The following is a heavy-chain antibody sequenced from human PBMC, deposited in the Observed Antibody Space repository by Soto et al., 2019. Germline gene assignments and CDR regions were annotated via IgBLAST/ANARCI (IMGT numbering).Heavy chain of an antibody. CDR3: AMEYCSSTSCSRDY. CDR1: GGTFSSYT. Sequence: QVQLVQSGAEVKKPGSSVKVSCKASGGTFSSYTISWVRQAPGQGLEWMGRIIPILGIANYAQKFQGSVTITADKSTSTAYMELSRLRSEDTAVYYCAMEYCSSTSCSRDYWGQGTLVTVSS. J-gene: IGHJ4*02. CDR2: IIPILGIA. V-gene: IGHV1-69*02. D-gene: IGHD2-2*01.